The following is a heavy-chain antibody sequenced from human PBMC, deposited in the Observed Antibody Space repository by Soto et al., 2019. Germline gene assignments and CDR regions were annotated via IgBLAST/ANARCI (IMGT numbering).Heavy chain of an antibody. D-gene: IGHD3-16*01. J-gene: IGHJ4*02. CDR3: AKDRLAGGFDS. Sequence: SGGSLRLSCAPSGFTFSNYAMSLVRQAPGKGLEWVSLVSATAGTTYYTDSVKGRFTISRDNSRNTVYLQMNSLRADDTAVYYCAKDRLAGGFDSWGQGTLVTVSS. CDR1: GFTFSNYA. V-gene: IGHV3-23*01. CDR2: VSATAGTT.